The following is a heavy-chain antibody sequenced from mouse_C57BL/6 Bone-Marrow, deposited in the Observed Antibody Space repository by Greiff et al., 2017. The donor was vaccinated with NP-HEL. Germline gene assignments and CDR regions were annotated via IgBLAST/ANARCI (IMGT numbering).Heavy chain of an antibody. J-gene: IGHJ2*01. CDR3: ARQGGYYYGSSYYFDY. D-gene: IGHD1-1*01. CDR1: GFTFSSYG. Sequence: EVQVVESGGDLVKPGGSLKLSCAASGFTFSSYGMSWVRQTPDKRLEWVATISSGGSYTYYPDSVKGRFTISRDNAKNTLYLQMGSLKSEDTAMYYCARQGGYYYGSSYYFDYWGQGTTLTVSS. CDR2: ISSGGSYT. V-gene: IGHV5-6*01.